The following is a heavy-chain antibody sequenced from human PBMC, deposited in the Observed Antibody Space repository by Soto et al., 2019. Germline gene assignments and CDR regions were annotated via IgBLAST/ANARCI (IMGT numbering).Heavy chain of an antibody. CDR2: IWYDGSNK. CDR3: SNHMTTITAHLDH. V-gene: IGHV3-33*06. D-gene: IGHD4-4*01. Sequence: PGGSLRLSCAASGFTFSSYGMHWVRQAPGKGLEWVAVIWYDGSNKYYADSVKGRFTISRDNSKNMLYLQMNSLRGEDTAVYYCSNHMTTITAHLDHWGPGTVVTVSS. CDR1: GFTFSSYG. J-gene: IGHJ4*02.